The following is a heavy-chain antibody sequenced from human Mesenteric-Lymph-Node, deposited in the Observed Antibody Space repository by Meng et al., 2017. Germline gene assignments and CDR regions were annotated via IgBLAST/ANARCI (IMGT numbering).Heavy chain of an antibody. Sequence: GESLKISCAASGFTFSSYWMHWVRQAPGKGLGWVSRINSDGSSTSYADSVKGRFTISRDNAKNTLYLQMNSLRAEDTAVYYCARSALSSSWYEGNWFDPWGQGTLVTVSS. CDR1: GFTFSSYW. D-gene: IGHD6-13*01. J-gene: IGHJ5*02. CDR2: INSDGSST. CDR3: ARSALSSSWYEGNWFDP. V-gene: IGHV3-74*01.